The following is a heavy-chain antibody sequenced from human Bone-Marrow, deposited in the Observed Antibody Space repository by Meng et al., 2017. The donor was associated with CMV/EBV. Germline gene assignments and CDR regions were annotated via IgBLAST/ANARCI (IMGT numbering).Heavy chain of an antibody. CDR3: ARAKLGYCSGGTCYSGYFDY. Sequence: GGSLRLSCAASGFTFSSYEMNWVRQAPGKGLEWVSYISSSGSTIYYADSVKGRFTISRDNAKNSLYLQMNSLRAEDTAVYYCARAKLGYCSGGTCYSGYFDYWGQGRLVTVSS. V-gene: IGHV3-48*03. J-gene: IGHJ4*02. D-gene: IGHD2-15*01. CDR2: ISSSGSTI. CDR1: GFTFSSYE.